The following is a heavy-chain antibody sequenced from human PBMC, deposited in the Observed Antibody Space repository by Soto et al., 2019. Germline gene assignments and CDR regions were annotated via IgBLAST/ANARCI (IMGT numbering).Heavy chain of an antibody. CDR2: IIPIFGTA. V-gene: IGHV1-69*06. CDR1: GGTFSSYA. CDR3: ARGGIIVVVPAAIEDYYYYGMDV. J-gene: IGHJ6*02. Sequence: QVQLVQSGAEVKKPGSSVKVSCKASGGTFSSYAISWVRQAPVQGLEWMVGIIPIFGTANYAQKFQGRVTITADKSTSTAYMELSSLRSEDTAVYYCARGGIIVVVPAAIEDYYYYGMDVWGQGTTVTVSS. D-gene: IGHD2-2*02.